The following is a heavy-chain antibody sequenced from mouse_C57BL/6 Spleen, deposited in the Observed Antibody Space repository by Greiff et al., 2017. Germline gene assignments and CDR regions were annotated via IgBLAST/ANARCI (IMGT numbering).Heavy chain of an antibody. CDR2: INPNNGGT. Sequence: EVQLQQSGPELVKPGASVKISCKASGYTFTDYYMNWVKQSHGKSLEWIGDINPNNGGTSYNQKFKGKATLTGDKSSSTAYMELRSLTSADSAFYFCARGSSSLYYAMDYWGQGTSVTVSS. CDR3: ARGSSSLYYAMDY. D-gene: IGHD1-1*01. J-gene: IGHJ4*01. V-gene: IGHV1-26*01. CDR1: GYTFTDYY.